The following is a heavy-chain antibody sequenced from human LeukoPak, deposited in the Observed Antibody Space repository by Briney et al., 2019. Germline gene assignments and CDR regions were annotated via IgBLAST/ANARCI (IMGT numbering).Heavy chain of an antibody. J-gene: IGHJ5*02. CDR3: VRSDWFDN. Sequence: GGSLTLSCAASGFFFSNYGMHWVRQAPGKGLVWVSRVNSDGRFTKYADSVKGRFTISRDNAKNTLYLQMNSLRAEDTAMYYCVRSDWFDNWGQGTLVTASS. CDR2: VNSDGRFT. CDR1: GFFFSNYG. V-gene: IGHV3-74*03.